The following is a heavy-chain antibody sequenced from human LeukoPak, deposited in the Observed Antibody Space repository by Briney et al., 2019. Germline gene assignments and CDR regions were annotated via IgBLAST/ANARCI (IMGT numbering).Heavy chain of an antibody. CDR3: AYIVVVPAAIGERYYYGMDV. CDR2: ISSSSYI. V-gene: IGHV3-21*01. Sequence: GGSLRLSCAASGFTFSSYSMNWVRQAPGKGLEWVSSISSSSYIYYADSVKGRFTISRDNAKNSLYLQMNSLRAEDTAVHYCAYIVVVPAAIGERYYYGMDVWGQGTTVTVSS. J-gene: IGHJ6*02. D-gene: IGHD2-2*02. CDR1: GFTFSSYS.